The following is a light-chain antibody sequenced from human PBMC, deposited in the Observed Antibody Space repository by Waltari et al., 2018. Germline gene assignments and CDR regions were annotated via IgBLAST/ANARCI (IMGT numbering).Light chain of an antibody. CDR3: QHYYTTPPS. J-gene: IGKJ2*03. CDR1: QSVLSRSTNKNY. V-gene: IGKV4-1*01. CDR2: WAS. Sequence: VMTQSPDSLAVSLGERATINCKSSQSVLSRSTNKNYLAWYQQKPGQPPKLLIDWASTRQSGVPDRFSGDGSGTDFTLTISSLQAEDVAVYYCQHYYTTPPSFGQGTKVEI.